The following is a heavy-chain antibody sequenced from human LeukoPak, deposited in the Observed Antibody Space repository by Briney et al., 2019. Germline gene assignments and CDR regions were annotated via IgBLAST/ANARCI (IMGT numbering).Heavy chain of an antibody. D-gene: IGHD3-10*01. CDR1: GFTFTAFA. J-gene: IGHJ4*02. V-gene: IGHV3-23*01. CDR2: ISDSGAST. Sequence: GGSLRLSCAASGFTFTAFAMSWVRQAPGKGLEWVSAISDSGASTYYADSVRGRFTISRDNSKNTLFLQMNSLRADDTAVYYCAKRRIGSGNYYITETLDNWGQGTLVTVSS. CDR3: AKRRIGSGNYYITETLDN.